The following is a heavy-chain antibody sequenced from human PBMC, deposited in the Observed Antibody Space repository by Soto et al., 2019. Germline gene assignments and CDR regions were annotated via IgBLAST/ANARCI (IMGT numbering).Heavy chain of an antibody. CDR2: ITTTSRYI. J-gene: IGHJ5*02. V-gene: IGHV3-21*01. Sequence: VQLVESGGGLVKPGGSLRLSCAASGFTFSTYDMNWVRQAPGKGLEWVSSITTTSRYIYYGDSGRGRFTISRDNARNQLLLQMAGLRAQDTAVYYSVRSGTAPMLRHNWFDPWGQGTLVTVSS. D-gene: IGHD6-13*01. CDR3: VRSGTAPMLRHNWFDP. CDR1: GFTFSTYD.